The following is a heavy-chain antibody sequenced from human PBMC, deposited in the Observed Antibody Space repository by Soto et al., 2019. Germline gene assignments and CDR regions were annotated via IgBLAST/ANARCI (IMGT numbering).Heavy chain of an antibody. J-gene: IGHJ4*02. V-gene: IGHV1-18*04. CDR3: VRDDRGSFRGGNCFDFDY. CDR2: INTYNSDT. Sequence: QVHLVQSGAEVKKLGASVKFSCKASGYAFTSYGMTWVRQAPGQGLEWMGGINTYNSDTNSAPRLQGRITMRTDISTSTAYMELRSLTSDDTAVYYCVRDDRGSFRGGNCFDFDYWGQGTLVSVSS. CDR1: GYAFTSYG. D-gene: IGHD2-15*01.